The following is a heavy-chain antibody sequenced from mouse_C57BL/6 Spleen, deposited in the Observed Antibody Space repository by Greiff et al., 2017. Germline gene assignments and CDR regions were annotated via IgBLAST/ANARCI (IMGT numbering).Heavy chain of an antibody. CDR3: ASPPFTTVVAKGYFDV. D-gene: IGHD1-1*01. CDR2: IHPNSGST. CDR1: GYPFTSYW. V-gene: IGHV1-64*01. J-gene: IGHJ1*03. Sequence: QVQLQQPGAELVKPGASVKLSCKASGYPFTSYWMHWVKQRPGQGLEWIGMIHPNSGSTNYNEKFKSKATLTVDKSSSTAYMQLSSLTSEDSAVYYCASPPFTTVVAKGYFDVWGTGTTVTVSS.